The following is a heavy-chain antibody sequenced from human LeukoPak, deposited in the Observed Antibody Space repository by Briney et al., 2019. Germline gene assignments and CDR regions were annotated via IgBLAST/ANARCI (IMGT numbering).Heavy chain of an antibody. CDR1: GASMTSYY. Sequence: SDTLSLTCTVSGASMTSYYWIWFRQPSAKGLEWIGRNYGSGITNLNPSLNSRVTMSVNTYQNQFSLQMYSVTSADPSLYFCARDSRGPSIDTGWVDYWGQGTLVTVSS. D-gene: IGHD6-19*01. V-gene: IGHV4-4*07. CDR2: NYGSGIT. J-gene: IGHJ4*02. CDR3: ARDSRGPSIDTGWVDY.